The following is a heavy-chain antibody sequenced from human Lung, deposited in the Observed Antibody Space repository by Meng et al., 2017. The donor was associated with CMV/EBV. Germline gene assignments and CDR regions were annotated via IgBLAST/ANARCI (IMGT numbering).Heavy chain of an antibody. CDR2: TYYRSKWYN. CDR1: GDSVSSNSAA. V-gene: IGHV6-1*01. J-gene: IGHJ4*02. Sequence: SQTLXLTXAISGDSVSSNSAAWNWIRQSPSRGLEWLGRTYYRSKWYNDYAVSVKSRITINPDTSKNQFSLQLNSVTPEDTAVYYCAREGPTVTPFDYWGQGTXVTVAS. CDR3: AREGPTVTPFDY. D-gene: IGHD4-17*01.